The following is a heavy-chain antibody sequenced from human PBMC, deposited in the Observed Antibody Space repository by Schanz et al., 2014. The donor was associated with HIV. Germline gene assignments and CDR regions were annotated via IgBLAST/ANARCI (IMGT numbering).Heavy chain of an antibody. V-gene: IGHV1-18*04. J-gene: IGHJ4*02. CDR3: AREYSTWNRYFDF. Sequence: QVQLVQSGAEVKKPGSSVKISCKASGYGYIFTTYYMHWVRQAPGQGLEWLGWISAYNGNTNYAQNVQGRVTVTTDTSTSTAYMELRSLTSDNTAIYYCAREYSTWNRYFDFWGRGTLVTVSS. CDR1: GYGYIFTTYY. D-gene: IGHD5-18*01. CDR2: ISAYNGNT.